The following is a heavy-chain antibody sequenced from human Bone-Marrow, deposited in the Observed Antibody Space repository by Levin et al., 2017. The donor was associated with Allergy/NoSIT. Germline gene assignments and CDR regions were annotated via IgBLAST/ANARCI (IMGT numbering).Heavy chain of an antibody. J-gene: IGHJ4*02. V-gene: IGHV3-48*03. D-gene: IGHD3-10*01. CDR3: ASTPSGSTYYYGSGSLGY. CDR2: ISSSGSTI. CDR1: GFTFSSYE. Sequence: GESLKISCAASGFTFSSYEMNWVRQAPGKGLEWVSYISSSGSTIYYADSVKGRFTISRDNAKNSLYLQMNSLRAEDTAVYYCASTPSGSTYYYGSGSLGYWGQGTLVTVSS.